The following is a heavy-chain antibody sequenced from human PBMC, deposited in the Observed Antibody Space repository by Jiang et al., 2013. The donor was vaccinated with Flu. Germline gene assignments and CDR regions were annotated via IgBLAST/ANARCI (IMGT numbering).Heavy chain of an antibody. J-gene: IGHJ4*02. V-gene: IGHV3-49*03. Sequence: QLVESGGGLVQPGRSLRLSCATSGFNFDYYTMHWFRQAPGKGLEWVAFIRSRASRATTEYAASVKGRFTISRDDSQTVAYLQMDSLKTEDTAVYYCTRDTAIVTFDYWGQGTLVTVSS. D-gene: IGHD5-18*01. CDR3: TRDTAIVTFDY. CDR1: GFNFDYYT. CDR2: IRSRASRATT.